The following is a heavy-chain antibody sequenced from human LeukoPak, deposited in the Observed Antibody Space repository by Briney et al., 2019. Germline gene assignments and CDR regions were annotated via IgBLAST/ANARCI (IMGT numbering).Heavy chain of an antibody. D-gene: IGHD3-22*01. Sequence: GASVKVSCKASGYTFTSYGISWVRQAPGQGLEWMGWISAYNGNTNYAQKLQGRVTMTTDTSTSTAYMELRSLRSDDTAVYYCARSAKTYYYDSSGYYLYYFDYWGQGTLVTVSS. J-gene: IGHJ4*02. CDR3: ARSAKTYYYDSSGYYLYYFDY. CDR1: GYTFTSYG. CDR2: ISAYNGNT. V-gene: IGHV1-18*01.